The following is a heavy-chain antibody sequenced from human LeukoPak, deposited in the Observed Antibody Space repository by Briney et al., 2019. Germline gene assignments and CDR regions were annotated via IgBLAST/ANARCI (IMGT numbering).Heavy chain of an antibody. CDR3: ARDRNYDYVWGSYRPDYFDY. CDR2: ISSSSSYI. V-gene: IGHV3-21*01. D-gene: IGHD3-16*02. CDR1: GFTFTNYW. J-gene: IGHJ4*02. Sequence: GGSLRLSCAASGFTFTNYWMSWVRQAPGKGLEWVSSISSSSSYIYYADSMKGRFTISRDNAKNSLYLQMNSLRAEDTAVYYCARDRNYDYVWGSYRPDYFDYWGQGTLVTVSS.